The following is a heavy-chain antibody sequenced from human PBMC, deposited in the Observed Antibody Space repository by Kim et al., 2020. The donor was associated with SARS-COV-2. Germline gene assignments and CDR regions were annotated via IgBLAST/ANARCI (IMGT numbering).Heavy chain of an antibody. V-gene: IGHV1-69*04. J-gene: IGHJ3*02. D-gene: IGHD4-17*01. CDR2: IIPILGIA. CDR3: ARDQATVVTPSDAFDI. Sequence: SVKVSCKASGGTFSSYAISWVRQAPGQGLEWMGRIIPILGIANYAQKFQGRVTITADKSTSTAYMELSSLRSEDTAVYYCARDQATVVTPSDAFDIWGQGTMVTVSS. CDR1: GGTFSSYA.